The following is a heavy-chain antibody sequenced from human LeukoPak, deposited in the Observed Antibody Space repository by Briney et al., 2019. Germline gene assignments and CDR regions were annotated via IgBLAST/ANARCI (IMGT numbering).Heavy chain of an antibody. CDR1: GGSFSGYY. CDR2: INHSGST. Sequence: SETLSLTCAVYGGSFSGYYWSWIRQPPGKGLEWIGEINHSGSTNYNPSLKSRVTISVDTSKNQFSLKLSFVTAADTAVYYCARGRYCSSTSCANGRRGYFQHWGQGTLVTVSS. D-gene: IGHD2-2*01. CDR3: ARGRYCSSTSCANGRRGYFQH. V-gene: IGHV4-34*01. J-gene: IGHJ1*01.